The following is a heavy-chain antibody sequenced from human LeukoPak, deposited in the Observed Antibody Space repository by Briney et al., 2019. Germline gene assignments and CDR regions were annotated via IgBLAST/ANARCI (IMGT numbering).Heavy chain of an antibody. Sequence: GGSLRLSCGVSGLILRSYWMSWVRQAPGEGVEWVANINQDGREKYFVDSVRGRFTISRDNANNSLHLVMDTLRVEDTGLYYCARERDGRFFDYWGQGTLVTVSS. V-gene: IGHV3-7*01. D-gene: IGHD5-24*01. J-gene: IGHJ4*02. CDR1: GLILRSYW. CDR2: INQDGREK. CDR3: ARERDGRFFDY.